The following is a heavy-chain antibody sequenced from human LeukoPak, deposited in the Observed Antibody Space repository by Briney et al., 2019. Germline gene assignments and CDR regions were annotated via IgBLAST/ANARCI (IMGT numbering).Heavy chain of an antibody. D-gene: IGHD1-7*01. J-gene: IGHJ4*02. V-gene: IGHV3-48*03. Sequence: PGGSLRLSCAASGFTFTSYEMAWVRQAPGMGPEFITYISNSGSPIKYGNAVKGRFTISRDNAKNSLYLQMNSLRAEDTAVYYCARLNWNYLAFDYWGQGTLVTVSS. CDR3: ARLNWNYLAFDY. CDR2: ISNSGSPI. CDR1: GFTFTSYE.